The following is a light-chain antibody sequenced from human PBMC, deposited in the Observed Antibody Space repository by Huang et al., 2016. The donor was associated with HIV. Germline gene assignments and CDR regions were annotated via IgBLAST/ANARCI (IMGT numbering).Light chain of an antibody. Sequence: EIVLTQSPATLSLSPGERATLSRRASQSVSSDLDWYQQKAGQAPRLLIYGASNRATGVPARFSGSGSGTDFTLTISSLEPEDFAVYYCQQRSDWPRTFGQGTKLEIK. J-gene: IGKJ2*01. CDR1: QSVSSD. V-gene: IGKV3-11*01. CDR2: GAS. CDR3: QQRSDWPRT.